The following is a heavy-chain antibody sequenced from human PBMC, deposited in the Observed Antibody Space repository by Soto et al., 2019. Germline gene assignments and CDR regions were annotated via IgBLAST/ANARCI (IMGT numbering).Heavy chain of an antibody. V-gene: IGHV4-59*01. CDR1: GGSISSYY. CDR2: VYYSGST. D-gene: IGHD3-10*01. J-gene: IGHJ4*02. Sequence: PSETLSLTCTVSGGSISSYYWSWIRQPPGKGLELIGYVYYSGSTNYNPSLRSRVNISVDTSKNQLSLKMSSATAADTAVYYCARDPGSWYFDSWGQGILVTVSS. CDR3: ARDPGSWYFDS.